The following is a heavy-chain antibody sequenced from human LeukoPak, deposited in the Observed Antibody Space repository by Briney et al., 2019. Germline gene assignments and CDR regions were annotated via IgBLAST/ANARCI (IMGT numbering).Heavy chain of an antibody. J-gene: IGHJ1*01. CDR1: GFSLSTSGVG. V-gene: IGHV2-5*02. Sequence: SGPTLMKPTQTLTLTCTFSGFSLSTSGVGVGWIRQPPGKALDRLALISWDVDKRYSPSLKSRLTITKDTSKNHVVFTMTNMDPVDTATDYCAHGPGQYRSEYFSTGARAPWSPSPQ. D-gene: IGHD3-16*02. CDR3: AHGPGQYRSEYFST. CDR2: ISWDVDK.